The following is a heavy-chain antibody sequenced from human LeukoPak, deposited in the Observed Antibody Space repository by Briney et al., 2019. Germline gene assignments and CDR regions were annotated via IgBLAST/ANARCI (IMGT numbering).Heavy chain of an antibody. Sequence: ASVKVSCKTSGYSFTDYYMHWVRQAPGQGLEWMGWINPNSGGTSAAQKFQGRVTMTRDTSITTVYMEVSWLTSDDTAIYYCARADRLHGGPYLIGPWGQGTLVTVSS. J-gene: IGHJ5*02. D-gene: IGHD2-21*01. CDR1: GYSFTDYY. CDR3: ARADRLHGGPYLIGP. V-gene: IGHV1-2*02. CDR2: INPNSGGT.